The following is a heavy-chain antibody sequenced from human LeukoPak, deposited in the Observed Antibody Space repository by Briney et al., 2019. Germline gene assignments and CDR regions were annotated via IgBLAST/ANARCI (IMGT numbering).Heavy chain of an antibody. CDR1: GYTFTSYD. Sequence: ASVKVSCKASGYTFTSYDINWVRQATGQGLEWMGWMNPNSGNTGYAQKFQGRVTITADESTSTAYMELSSLRSEDTAVYYCARTDPTSRGAFDYWGQGTLVTVSS. D-gene: IGHD3-10*01. J-gene: IGHJ4*02. CDR2: MNPNSGNT. CDR3: ARTDPTSRGAFDY. V-gene: IGHV1-8*01.